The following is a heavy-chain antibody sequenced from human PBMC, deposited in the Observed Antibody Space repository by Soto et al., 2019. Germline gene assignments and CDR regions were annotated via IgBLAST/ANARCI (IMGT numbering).Heavy chain of an antibody. V-gene: IGHV1-69*06. CDR2: IIPIFGTA. CDR1: GGTFSSYA. CDR3: ARLRTYYYDSSGYSNHRNNAFDI. J-gene: IGHJ3*02. Sequence: QVQLVQSGAEVKKPGSSVKVSCKASGGTFSSYAISWVRQAPGQGLEWMGGIIPIFGTANYAQKFQGRVTITADKSTSTAYMELSSLRSEDTAVYYCARLRTYYYDSSGYSNHRNNAFDIWGQGTMVTVSS. D-gene: IGHD3-22*01.